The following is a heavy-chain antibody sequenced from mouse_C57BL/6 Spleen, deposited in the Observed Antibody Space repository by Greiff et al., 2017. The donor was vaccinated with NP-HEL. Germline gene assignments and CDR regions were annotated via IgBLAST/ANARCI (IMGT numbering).Heavy chain of an antibody. CDR2: IDPSDSST. CDR3: ARYGYYGY. J-gene: IGHJ2*01. D-gene: IGHD1-1*01. V-gene: IGHV1-50*01. Sequence: QVQLQQSGAELVKPGASVKLSCKASGYTFTSYWMQWVKQRPGQGLEWIGEIDPSDSSTNYNQKFKGKATLTVDTSSSTAYMQLSSLTSEDSAVYYCARYGYYGYWGQGTTLTVSS. CDR1: GYTFTSYW.